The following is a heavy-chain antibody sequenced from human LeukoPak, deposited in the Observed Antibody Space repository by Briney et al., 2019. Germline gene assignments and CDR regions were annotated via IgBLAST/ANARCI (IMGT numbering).Heavy chain of an antibody. CDR2: IYTGGNT. V-gene: IGHV3-66*01. D-gene: IGHD1-26*01. CDR3: AKSPGSYYYYSGIDV. J-gene: IGHJ6*02. Sequence: GRSLRLSCAASGFTVSSNYMSWVRQAPGKGLEWVSVIYTGGNTYYADAVKGRFTISRDNSKNTLYLQMNSLRAEDTAVYYCAKSPGSYYYYSGIDVWGQGTTVTVSS. CDR1: GFTVSSNY.